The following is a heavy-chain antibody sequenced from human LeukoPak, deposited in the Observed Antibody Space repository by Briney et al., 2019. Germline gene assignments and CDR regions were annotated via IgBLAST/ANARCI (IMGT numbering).Heavy chain of an antibody. CDR2: INPNTGDT. CDR3: ARSRRVGNGEYPDY. D-gene: IGHD3-10*01. V-gene: IGHV1-2*02. J-gene: IGHJ4*02. Sequence: ASEKVSCKASGYTFTGYYMHWVRKTPGQGLEWMGWINPNTGDTNYGRKFQGRVTMTRDTSINTAYMELRSLRSDDTAVYYCARSRRVGNGEYPDYWGQGTLVTVSS. CDR1: GYTFTGYY.